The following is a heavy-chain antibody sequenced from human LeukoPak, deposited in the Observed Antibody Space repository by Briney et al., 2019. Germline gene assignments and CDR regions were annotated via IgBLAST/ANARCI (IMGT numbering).Heavy chain of an antibody. CDR2: IKQDGSMK. CDR3: ARDESGGYYVY. D-gene: IGHD2-15*01. Sequence: PGGSLRLSCAASGFTFSRHWMSWVRQAPGRGLEWVANIKQDGSMKQYADSVRGRFIISRDNAKNSVYLQLSSLKAEDSAVYFCARDESGGYYVYWGQGTLVTVSS. V-gene: IGHV3-7*01. CDR1: GFTFSRHW. J-gene: IGHJ4*02.